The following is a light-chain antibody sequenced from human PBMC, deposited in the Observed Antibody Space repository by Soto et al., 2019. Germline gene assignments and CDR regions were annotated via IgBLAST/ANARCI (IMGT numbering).Light chain of an antibody. CDR1: SSNIGAGYD. Sequence: QSVLTQPPSVSGAPGQRVTISCTGSSSNIGAGYDVHWYQQLPGTAPKLLIYDNSNRPSGVPDRFSGSKSGTSASLAITWLQAEDEADYYCQSYDSSLSGFYVFGTGTKVTVL. V-gene: IGLV1-40*01. J-gene: IGLJ1*01. CDR2: DNS. CDR3: QSYDSSLSGFYV.